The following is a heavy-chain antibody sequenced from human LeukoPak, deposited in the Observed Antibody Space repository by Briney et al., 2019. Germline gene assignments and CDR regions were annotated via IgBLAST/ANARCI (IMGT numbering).Heavy chain of an antibody. J-gene: IGHJ4*02. CDR1: GFAVNTHY. CDR2: LYSGGNL. Sequence: GGSLRLSCAGAGFAVNTHYMSWVRQAPGKGLEWVSTLYSGGNLYYADSVQGRITISRDDSQNTLYLQMNSLRTEDTAVYYCARGEGHNWNANELSYWGQGTLVTVSS. D-gene: IGHD1-20*01. CDR3: ARGEGHNWNANELSY. V-gene: IGHV3-53*01.